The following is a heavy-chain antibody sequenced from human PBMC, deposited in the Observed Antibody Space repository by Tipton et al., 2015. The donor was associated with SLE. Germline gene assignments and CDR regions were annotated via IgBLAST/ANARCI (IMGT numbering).Heavy chain of an antibody. V-gene: IGHV4-34*01. CDR3: ARGKGNSSGWGHYYFYGMDV. Sequence: TLSLTCAVYGGSFSGYSWSWIRQTPGKGLEWIGEINHGGSTNYNPSLKTRVTMSVDTSKKQFSLKLGSVTAADTAVYYCARGKGNSSGWGHYYFYGMDVWGQGTTVTASS. J-gene: IGHJ6*02. CDR2: INHGGST. CDR1: GGSFSGYS. D-gene: IGHD6-19*01.